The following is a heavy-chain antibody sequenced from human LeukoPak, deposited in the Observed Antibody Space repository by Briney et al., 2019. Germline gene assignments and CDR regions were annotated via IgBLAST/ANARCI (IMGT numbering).Heavy chain of an antibody. J-gene: IGHJ4*02. CDR1: GASFSSSTYY. V-gene: IGHV4-39*01. Sequence: PSETLSLTCTVSGASFSSSTYYWGWIRQPPGKGLEWIGSIYYSESTYYNPSLKSRVTMSVDTSKNQFSLKLSSVTAADTAVYYCARHAGGISATGTRPFDCWGQGTLVTVSS. CDR2: IYYSEST. CDR3: ARHAGGISATGTRPFDC. D-gene: IGHD6-13*01.